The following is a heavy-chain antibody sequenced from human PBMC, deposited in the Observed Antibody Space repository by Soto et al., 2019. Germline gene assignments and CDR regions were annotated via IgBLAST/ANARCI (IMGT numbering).Heavy chain of an antibody. CDR1: GFTFSSYG. J-gene: IGHJ3*02. D-gene: IGHD6-13*01. CDR2: ILYDGSNK. CDR3: ARVQQTYPGIAAAGADDAFHX. Sequence: GALRRACAASGFTFSSYGMHWVRQAPGKGLELVAVILYDGSNKYYSDSVKGRFTISRDNSKNTLYLQMNSLRAEDTAVYYCARVQQTYPGIAAAGADDAFHXWGQGTMVTVS. V-gene: IGHV3-33*01.